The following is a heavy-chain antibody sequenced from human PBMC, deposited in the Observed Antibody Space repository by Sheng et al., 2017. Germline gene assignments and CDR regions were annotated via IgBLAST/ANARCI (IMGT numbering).Heavy chain of an antibody. J-gene: IGHJ4*02. V-gene: IGHV4-59*01. CDR2: IYYSGST. CDR3: ARVSYGGNPGYFDY. CDR1: GGSISSYY. Sequence: QVQLQESGPGLVKPSETLSLTCTVSGGSISSYYWSWIRQPPGKGLEWIGYIYYSGSTNYNPSLKSRVTISVDTSKNQFSLKLSSVTAADTAVYYCARVSYGGNPGYFDYWGQGTLVTVSS. D-gene: IGHD5-18*01.